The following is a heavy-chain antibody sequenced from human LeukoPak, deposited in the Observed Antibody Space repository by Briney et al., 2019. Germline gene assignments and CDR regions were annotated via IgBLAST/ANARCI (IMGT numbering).Heavy chain of an antibody. Sequence: PGGSLRLSCAASGFSIKTYSMTWVRQAPGKGLEWVSTISSSGGYIYYADSVKGRFTISRDTTKNTLYLQMNSLRAGDTAVYYCARDAVDTANAVWGQGTTVTVSS. CDR3: ARDAVDTANAV. CDR2: ISSSGGYI. D-gene: IGHD5-18*01. V-gene: IGHV3-21*01. CDR1: GFSIKTYS. J-gene: IGHJ6*02.